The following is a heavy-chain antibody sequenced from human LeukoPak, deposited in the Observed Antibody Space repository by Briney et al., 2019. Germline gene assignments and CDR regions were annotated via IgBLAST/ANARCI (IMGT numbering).Heavy chain of an antibody. V-gene: IGHV1-2*02. CDR1: GYTLTGYY. Sequence: GSVKVSCQASGYTLTGYYMHWVRQAPGQGLEWVGWINPKRGGTNYAQKFQGRVTMTRDTSISTAYMELSRLRSDDTAVYYCARGGRNIVVVPAAIEWGFDPWGQGTLVTVSS. J-gene: IGHJ5*02. CDR3: ARGGRNIVVVPAAIEWGFDP. D-gene: IGHD2-2*01. CDR2: INPKRGGT.